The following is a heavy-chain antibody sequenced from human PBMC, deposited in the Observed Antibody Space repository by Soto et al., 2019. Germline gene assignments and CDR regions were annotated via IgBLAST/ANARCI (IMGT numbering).Heavy chain of an antibody. CDR2: ISYDGTEA. J-gene: IGHJ4*01. D-gene: IGHD4-17*01. Sequence: GGSLRLSCAASGFTFSSVGMHWVRQAPGKGLEWVAVISYDGTEAKYADSVKGRATVSRDNSKNTVYMQINRMSGDKSANYYCEKGGFDGVTITAFDYWGQGTLVTVSS. CDR3: EKGGFDGVTITAFDY. CDR1: GFTFSSVG. V-gene: IGHV3-30*18.